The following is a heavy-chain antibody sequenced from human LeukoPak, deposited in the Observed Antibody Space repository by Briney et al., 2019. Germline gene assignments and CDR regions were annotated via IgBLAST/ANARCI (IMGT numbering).Heavy chain of an antibody. J-gene: IGHJ3*02. CDR2: FDPEDGET. CDR1: GYTLTELS. D-gene: IGHD3-22*01. V-gene: IGHV1-24*01. CDR3: ATQPHDSWLLLQDAFDI. Sequence: ASVKVSRKVSGYTLTELSMHWVRQAPGKGLEWMGGFDPEDGETIYAQKFQGRVTMTEDTSTDTAYMELSSLRSEDTAVYYCATQPHDSWLLLQDAFDIWGQGTMVTVSS.